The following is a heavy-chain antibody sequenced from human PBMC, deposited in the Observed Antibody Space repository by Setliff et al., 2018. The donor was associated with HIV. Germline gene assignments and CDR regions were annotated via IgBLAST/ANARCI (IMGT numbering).Heavy chain of an antibody. Sequence: ASVKVSCKASGYTFTSNYDVNWVRLAAGQGLEWLGWINPNSGNTGYAQKFQGRVTMTEDTATETAYMELSSLRSEDAAVYYCATDAYHDFLTGPTPGAFDIWGQGTVVTVSS. V-gene: IGHV1-8*01. CDR3: ATDAYHDFLTGPTPGAFDI. D-gene: IGHD3-9*01. CDR2: INPNSGNT. J-gene: IGHJ3*02. CDR1: GYTFTSNYD.